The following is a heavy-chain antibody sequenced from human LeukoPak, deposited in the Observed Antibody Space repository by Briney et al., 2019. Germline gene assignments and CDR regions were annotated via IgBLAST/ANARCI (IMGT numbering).Heavy chain of an antibody. CDR3: ARDGSKGYYFDY. CDR1: GFTFSSYA. Sequence: GGSLRLSCAASGFTFSSYAMSWVRQAPGKGQEWVSYISSSGSTIYYADSVKGRFTISRDNANNSLYLQMNSLRVEDTAVYYCARDGSKGYYFDYWGQGTLVTVSS. D-gene: IGHD5-24*01. V-gene: IGHV3-48*03. CDR2: ISSSGSTI. J-gene: IGHJ4*02.